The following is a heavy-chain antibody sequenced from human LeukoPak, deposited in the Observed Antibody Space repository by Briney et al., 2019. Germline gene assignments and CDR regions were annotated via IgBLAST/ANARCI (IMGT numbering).Heavy chain of an antibody. CDR2: IYYSGST. CDR1: GGSISSYY. D-gene: IGHD1-26*01. Sequence: SETLSLTCTVSGGSISSYYWSWIRQPPGKGLEWIGYIYYSGSTNYNPSLKSRVTISADTSKNQFSLKLSSVTAADTAVYYCARLSELGATPSRGAFDIWGQGTMVTVSS. V-gene: IGHV4-59*08. J-gene: IGHJ3*02. CDR3: ARLSELGATPSRGAFDI.